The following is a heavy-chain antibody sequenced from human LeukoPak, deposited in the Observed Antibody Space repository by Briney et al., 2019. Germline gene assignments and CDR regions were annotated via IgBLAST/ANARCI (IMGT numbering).Heavy chain of an antibody. CDR1: GFTFSSYG. J-gene: IGHJ4*02. D-gene: IGHD7-27*01. CDR2: IWYDGSNK. Sequence: GGSLRLSCAASGFTFSSYGMHWVRQAPGKGLDWVAFIWYDGSNKYYTDSVKGRFTISRDNSKNTLFLQMNSLRAEDTAVYYCARGDWGMNYFDYWGQGTLVTVSS. CDR3: ARGDWGMNYFDY. V-gene: IGHV3-30*02.